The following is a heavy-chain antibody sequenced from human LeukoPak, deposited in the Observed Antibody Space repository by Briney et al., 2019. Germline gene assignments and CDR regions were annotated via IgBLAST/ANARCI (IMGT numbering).Heavy chain of an antibody. D-gene: IGHD6-13*01. CDR3: ARVNAAADSPHWYFDL. Sequence: PSETLSLTCTVSGGSISSYYWSWIRQPPGKGLEWIGYIYYSGSTNYNPSLKSRVTISVDTSKNQFSLKLSSVTAAGTAVYYCARVNAAADSPHWYFDLWGRGTLVTVSS. CDR1: GGSISSYY. V-gene: IGHV4-59*01. J-gene: IGHJ2*01. CDR2: IYYSGST.